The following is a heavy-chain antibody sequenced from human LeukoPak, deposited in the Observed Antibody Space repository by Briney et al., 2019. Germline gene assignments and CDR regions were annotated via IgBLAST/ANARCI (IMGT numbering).Heavy chain of an antibody. Sequence: PSQTLSLTCTVSGGSISSGSCYWSWIRQPAGKGLEWIGRIYTSGSTNYNPSLKSRVTMSVDTSKNQFSLKLSSVTAADTAVYYCARGGLYCSTTSCFDYWGQGTLVTVSS. CDR2: IYTSGST. CDR3: ARGGLYCSTTSCFDY. J-gene: IGHJ4*02. V-gene: IGHV4-61*02. D-gene: IGHD2-2*01. CDR1: GGSISSGSCY.